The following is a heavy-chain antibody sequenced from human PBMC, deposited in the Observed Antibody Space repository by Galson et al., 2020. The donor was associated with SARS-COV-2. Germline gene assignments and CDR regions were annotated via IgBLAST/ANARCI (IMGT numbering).Heavy chain of an antibody. D-gene: IGHD3-10*01. CDR2: IYYSGST. J-gene: IGHJ4*02. V-gene: IGHV4-59*01. CDR1: GGSISSYY. Sequence: SQTLSLTCTVSGGSISSYYWSWIRQPPGKGLEWIGYIYYSGSTNYNPSLKSRVTISVDTSKNQFSLKLSSVTAADTAVYYCARVGYYYGSGAQDWGQGTLVTVSS. CDR3: ARVGYYYGSGAQD.